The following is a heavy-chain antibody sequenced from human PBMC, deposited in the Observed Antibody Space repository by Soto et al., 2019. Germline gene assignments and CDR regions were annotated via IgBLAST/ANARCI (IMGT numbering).Heavy chain of an antibody. D-gene: IGHD5-12*01. V-gene: IGHV2-5*02. CDR3: AHLRDGYPPGY. Sequence: QITLKESGPTLVKPTQTLTLTCTFSGFSLSTSGVGVGWIRQPPGKALEWLALIYWDDDKRYSPSLKSRLTITKDTPKNQVVLTMTNMDHVDTDTYYCAHLRDGYPPGYWGQGTLVTVSS. J-gene: IGHJ4*02. CDR2: IYWDDDK. CDR1: GFSLSTSGVG.